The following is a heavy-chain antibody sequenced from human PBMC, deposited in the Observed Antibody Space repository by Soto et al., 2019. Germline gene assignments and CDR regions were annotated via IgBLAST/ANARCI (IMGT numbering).Heavy chain of an antibody. D-gene: IGHD3-22*01. J-gene: IGHJ3*02. CDR1: GFTFSSYC. CDR2: IRPDGSEK. V-gene: IGHV3-7*04. Sequence: PGGSLRLSCSASGFTFSSYCMSWVRQDPGKGLEWVANIRPDGSEKYYVDSVKGRFAMSRDNAKNSLYLQMNSLRAEDTAVYYCARGDFYDTSGPFSDAFDIWGQGTMVTVS. CDR3: ARGDFYDTSGPFSDAFDI.